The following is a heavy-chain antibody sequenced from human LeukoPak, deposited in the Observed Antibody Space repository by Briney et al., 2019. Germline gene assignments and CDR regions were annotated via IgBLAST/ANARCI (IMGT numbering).Heavy chain of an antibody. CDR1: GGSISSYY. V-gene: IGHV4-38-2*02. Sequence: SETLSLTCTVSGGSISSYYWVWIRQPPGKGLEWIGSIYRSGSTNYNPSLKSRVTISVDTSKNQSSLKVNSVTAADTAVYYCARGDCSSTICYSPMDVWGKGTTVTVSS. CDR2: IYRSGST. CDR3: ARGDCSSTICYSPMDV. J-gene: IGHJ6*03. D-gene: IGHD2-2*01.